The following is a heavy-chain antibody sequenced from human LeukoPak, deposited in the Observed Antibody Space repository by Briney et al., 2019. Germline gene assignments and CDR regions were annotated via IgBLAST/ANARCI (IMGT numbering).Heavy chain of an antibody. V-gene: IGHV3-33*06. CDR1: GFTFSSYG. Sequence: SGGSLRLSCAASGFTFSSYGMHWVRQAPGKGLERVAVIWYDGSNKYYADSVKARLTISSDNSKNTLYLQMNSLSAEDTAVYYCAKDHNWNGNYYYYYMDVWGKGTTVTVSS. CDR2: IWYDGSNK. J-gene: IGHJ6*03. CDR3: AKDHNWNGNYYYYYMDV. D-gene: IGHD1-20*01.